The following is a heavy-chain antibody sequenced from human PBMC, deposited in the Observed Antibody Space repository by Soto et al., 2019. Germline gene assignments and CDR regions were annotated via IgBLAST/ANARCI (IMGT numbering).Heavy chain of an antibody. J-gene: IGHJ4*02. CDR3: AKYISARRAFDY. CDR1: GFTFSSYG. CDR2: ISYDGSNK. V-gene: IGHV3-30*18. D-gene: IGHD6-6*01. Sequence: QVQLLESGGGVVQPGRSLRLSCAASGFTFSSYGMHWVRQAPGKGLEWVAVISYDGSNKYYADSVKGRFTISRDNSKNTLYLQMKSLRAEYTAVYYCAKYISARRAFDYWGQGTLVTVSS.